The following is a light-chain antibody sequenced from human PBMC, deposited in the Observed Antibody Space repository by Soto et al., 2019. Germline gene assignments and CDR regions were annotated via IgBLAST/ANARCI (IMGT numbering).Light chain of an antibody. V-gene: IGKV3-11*01. Sequence: EIVLTQSPAILSLSPGERATLSCRASQSVSSYLTWYQQKPGQAPSLLIYAASNRATGIPARFSGSGSGTDCTITISRLEPEDSAVYYCQQRSDWPITSGGGTKVEIK. CDR2: AAS. J-gene: IGKJ4*01. CDR3: QQRSDWPIT. CDR1: QSVSSY.